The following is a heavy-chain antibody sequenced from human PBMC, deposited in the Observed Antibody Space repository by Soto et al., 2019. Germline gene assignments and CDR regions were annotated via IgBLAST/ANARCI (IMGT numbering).Heavy chain of an antibody. Sequence: ESGGGVVQPGRSLRLSCAASGFAFSSYAMHWVRQAPGKGLEWVAVISYEGSNKYYADSVKGRFTISRDNSKNTLYLQMNSLRAEDTAVYYCARDLSGSGDWGQGTLVTVSS. D-gene: IGHD3-10*01. CDR1: GFAFSSYA. CDR2: ISYEGSNK. CDR3: ARDLSGSGD. V-gene: IGHV3-30-3*01. J-gene: IGHJ4*02.